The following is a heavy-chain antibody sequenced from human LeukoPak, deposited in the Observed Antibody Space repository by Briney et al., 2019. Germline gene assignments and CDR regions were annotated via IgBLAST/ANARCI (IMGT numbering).Heavy chain of an antibody. Sequence: GRSLTLSCAASGFTFSRYGLHWVRQAPGKGLEWVAVIANDGKDKKYADSVKGRFTISRDNSKSTLYLQMNSLRAEDTAMYYCAKDPQVGAAAYYFDSWGQGTLVTVSS. CDR1: GFTFSRYG. V-gene: IGHV3-30*18. CDR3: AKDPQVGAAAYYFDS. J-gene: IGHJ4*02. D-gene: IGHD2-2*01. CDR2: IANDGKDK.